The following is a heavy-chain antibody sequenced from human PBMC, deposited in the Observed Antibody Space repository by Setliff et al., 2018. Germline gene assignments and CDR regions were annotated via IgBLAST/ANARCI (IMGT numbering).Heavy chain of an antibody. CDR2: FYTSGIT. Sequence: SETLSLTCTVSGGSISSGSYYWTWIRQPAGKGLEWIGHFYTSGITSYNPSLKSRVTISVDTFKNQFSLKLSSVTAADTAVYYCVTAASARSRWYDMGWFDPWGQGTLVTVSS. V-gene: IGHV4-61*09. D-gene: IGHD3-22*01. CDR1: GGSISSGSYY. J-gene: IGHJ5*02. CDR3: VTAASARSRWYDMGWFDP.